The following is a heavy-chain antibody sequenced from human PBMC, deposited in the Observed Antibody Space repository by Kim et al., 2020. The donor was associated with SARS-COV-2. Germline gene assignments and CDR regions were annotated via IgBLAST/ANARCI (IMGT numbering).Heavy chain of an antibody. CDR1: GFTFSSYG. CDR2: ISYDGSNK. CDR3: AKDPVAKAHYYYGMDV. D-gene: IGHD2-15*01. J-gene: IGHJ6*02. V-gene: IGHV3-30*18. Sequence: GGSLRLSCAASGFTFSSYGMHWVRQAPGKGLEWVAVISYDGSNKYYADSVKGRLTISRDNSKNTLSLQMNSLRAEDTAVYYCAKDPVAKAHYYYGMDVWGQGTTVTVSS.